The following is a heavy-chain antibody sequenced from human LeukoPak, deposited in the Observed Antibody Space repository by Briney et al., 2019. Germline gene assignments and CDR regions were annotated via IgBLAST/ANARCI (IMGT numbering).Heavy chain of an antibody. CDR2: ISGSGDNT. V-gene: IGHV3-23*01. CDR3: AKSFEYSSSSWYAY. Sequence: PGGSLRLSCAASGFTFSSYAMSWVRQAPGKGLEWVSGISGSGDNTFYADSVKGRFTISRDNSKNTLYLQMNSLRAEDTALYYCAKSFEYSSSSWYAYWGQGTLVTVSS. CDR1: GFTFSSYA. J-gene: IGHJ4*02. D-gene: IGHD6-6*01.